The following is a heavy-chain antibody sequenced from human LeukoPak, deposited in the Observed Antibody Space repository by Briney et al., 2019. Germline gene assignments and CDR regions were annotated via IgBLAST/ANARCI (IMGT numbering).Heavy chain of an antibody. D-gene: IGHD5-12*01. CDR2: IYHSGST. CDR3: AGDLYSGYDWGSDY. J-gene: IGHJ4*02. V-gene: IGHV4-38-2*02. CDR1: GYSISSGYY. Sequence: SETLSLTCTVSGYSISSGYYWGWSRQPPGKGLEWIGSIYHSGSTYYNPSLKSRVTIPVDTSKNQFSLKLSSVTAADTAVYYCAGDLYSGYDWGSDYWGQGTLVTVSS.